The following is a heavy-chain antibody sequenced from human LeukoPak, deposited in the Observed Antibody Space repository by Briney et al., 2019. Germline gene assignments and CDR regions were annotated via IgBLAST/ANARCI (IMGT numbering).Heavy chain of an antibody. CDR1: GFTFSSYG. V-gene: IGHV3-23*01. CDR3: TGYSSSWSVY. D-gene: IGHD6-13*01. CDR2: ISGSGGST. J-gene: IGHJ4*02. Sequence: SCKASGFTFSSYGMSWVRQAPGKGLEWVSAISGSGGSTYYADSVKGRFTISRDNSKNTLYLQMNSLRADDTAVYFCTGYSSSWSVYWGQGTLVTVSS.